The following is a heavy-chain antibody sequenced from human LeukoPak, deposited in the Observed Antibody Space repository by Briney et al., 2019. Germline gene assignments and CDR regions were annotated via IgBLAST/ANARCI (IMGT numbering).Heavy chain of an antibody. CDR2: ISYDGSNK. CDR3: ARDRRREYGGKGDFDY. J-gene: IGHJ4*02. V-gene: IGHV3-30-3*01. CDR1: GFTFSSYA. Sequence: PGGSLRLSSAASGFTFSSYAMHWVRQAPGKGLEWVAVISYDGSNKYYADSVKGRFTISRDNSKNTLYLQMNSLRAEDTAVYYCARDRRREYGGKGDFDYWGQGTLVTVSS. D-gene: IGHD4-23*01.